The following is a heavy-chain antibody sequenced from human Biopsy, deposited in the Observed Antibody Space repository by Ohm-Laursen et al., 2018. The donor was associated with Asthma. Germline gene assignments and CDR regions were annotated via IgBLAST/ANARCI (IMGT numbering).Heavy chain of an antibody. J-gene: IGHJ5*02. V-gene: IGHV4-59*07. Sequence: SDTLSLTCTVSGGSIRSHDWTWIRLPPGKGLEYIGDVSHTGSTNYNPSLKSRVTMSPDTSKSQFSLRLTSVTPADTAVYYCARLADCSGGACYSYGWFDPWGQGTRVTVSS. CDR1: GGSIRSHD. CDR2: VSHTGST. D-gene: IGHD2-15*01. CDR3: ARLADCSGGACYSYGWFDP.